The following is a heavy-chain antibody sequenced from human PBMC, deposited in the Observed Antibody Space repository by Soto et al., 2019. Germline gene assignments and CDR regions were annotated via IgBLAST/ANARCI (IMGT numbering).Heavy chain of an antibody. CDR3: ARDYDSMDV. CDR1: GFTFSSYA. D-gene: IGHD3-9*01. V-gene: IGHV3-30-3*01. J-gene: IGHJ6*02. Sequence: GGSLRLSCAASGFTFSSYAMHWVRQAPGKGLEWVAVISYDGSNKYYADSVKGRFTISRDSSKNMLYLQMNSLRAEDTAVYYCARDYDSMDVWGQGTTVTVSS. CDR2: ISYDGSNK.